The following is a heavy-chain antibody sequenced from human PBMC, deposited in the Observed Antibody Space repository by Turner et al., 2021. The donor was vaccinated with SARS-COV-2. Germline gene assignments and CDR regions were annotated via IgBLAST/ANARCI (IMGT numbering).Heavy chain of an antibody. D-gene: IGHD6-19*01. Sequence: EVQLVESGGGLVQPGGSVRLSCAASGFTFSDYWMTWVRQAPGNVLDLVANIRQDGIEKNYVDAVKCLFTISRDNANNSVFLQINSLRDEDTALYYCARGTVAAHWGQGTQVTVSS. J-gene: IGHJ4*02. CDR2: IRQDGIEK. CDR1: GFTFSDYW. V-gene: IGHV3-7*04. CDR3: ARGTVAAH.